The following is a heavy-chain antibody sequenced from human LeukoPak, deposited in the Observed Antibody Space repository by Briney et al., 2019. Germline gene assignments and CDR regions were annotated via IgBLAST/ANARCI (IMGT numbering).Heavy chain of an antibody. J-gene: IGHJ4*02. D-gene: IGHD1/OR15-1a*01. CDR2: IRSEAYGGTT. V-gene: IGHV3-49*04. CDR3: NAEGQQSDDY. CDR1: GFTFGDYA. Sequence: GGSLRLSCTASGFTFGDYAVTWVRQAPGKGLEWVGFIRSEAYGGTTKYAASVKGRFSISRDDFKSIAYLQMNSLKTVDTATYYCNAEGQQSDDYWGQGTLVTVSS.